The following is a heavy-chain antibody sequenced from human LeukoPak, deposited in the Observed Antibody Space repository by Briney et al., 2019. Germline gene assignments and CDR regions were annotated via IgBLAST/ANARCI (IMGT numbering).Heavy chain of an antibody. J-gene: IGHJ5*02. CDR3: AREGGDAYSNWFDP. CDR1: GGTFSSYA. D-gene: IGHD2-15*01. CDR2: IIPILGIA. V-gene: IGHV1-69*04. Sequence: SVKVSCKASGGTFSSYAISWVRQAPGQGLEWMGRIIPILGIANYAQKFQGRVTITADKSTSTAYMELSSLRSEDTAVYYCAREGGDAYSNWFDPWGQGTLVTVSS.